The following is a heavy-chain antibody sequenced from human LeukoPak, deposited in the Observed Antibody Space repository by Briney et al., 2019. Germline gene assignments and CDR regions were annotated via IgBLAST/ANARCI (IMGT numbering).Heavy chain of an antibody. J-gene: IGHJ4*02. D-gene: IGHD6-13*01. V-gene: IGHV5-51*01. CDR3: ARHVRDSSSWSDY. CDR2: IYPGDSDT. Sequence: GESLKISCKGSGYSFTSYWIAWVRQMPGKGLEWMGIIYPGDSDTRYSPSFQGQVTISADKSISTAYLQWSSLKASDTAMYSCARHVRDSSSWSDYWGQGTLVTVSS. CDR1: GYSFTSYW.